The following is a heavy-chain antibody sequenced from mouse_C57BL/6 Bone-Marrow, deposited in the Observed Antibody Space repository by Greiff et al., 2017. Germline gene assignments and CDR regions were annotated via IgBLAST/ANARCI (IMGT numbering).Heavy chain of an antibody. CDR2: IYPRSGNN. CDR3: ARWGDYDDLYYFGY. D-gene: IGHD2-4*01. CDR1: GYTFTSYG. J-gene: IGHJ2*01. Sequence: VQGVESGAELARPGASVKLSCKASGYTFTSYGISWVKQRTGQGLEWIGEIYPRSGNNYYNEKFKGKATLTAVKSSSTSYMELRSLTSEDSSVYFCARWGDYDDLYYFGYWGQGTTLTVSS. V-gene: IGHV1-81*01.